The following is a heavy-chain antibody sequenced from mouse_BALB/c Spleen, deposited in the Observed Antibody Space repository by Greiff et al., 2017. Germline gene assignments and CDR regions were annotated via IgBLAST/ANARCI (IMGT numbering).Heavy chain of an antibody. J-gene: IGHJ1*01. CDR3: AREVDWYFDV. V-gene: IGHV3-2*02. Sequence: VQLKESGPGLVKPSQSLSLTCTVTGYSITSDYAWNWIRQFPGNKLEWMGYISYSGSTSYNPSLKSRISITRDTSKNQFFLQLNSVTTEDTATYYCAREVDWYFDVWGAGTTVTVSS. CDR2: ISYSGST. CDR1: GYSITSDYA. D-gene: IGHD1-1*01.